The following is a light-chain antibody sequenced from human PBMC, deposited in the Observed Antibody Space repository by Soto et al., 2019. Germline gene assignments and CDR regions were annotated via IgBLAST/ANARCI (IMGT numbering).Light chain of an antibody. CDR1: RSVSSSY. Sequence: EIVLTQSPGTLSLSPGERATLCCRASRSVSSSYLAWYQQKPGQAPRLLIYGASSRATGIPDRFSGSGSGTDFTLTISRLEPEDFAVYHCQQYGSTALTFGGGTKVEIK. V-gene: IGKV3-20*01. J-gene: IGKJ4*01. CDR2: GAS. CDR3: QQYGSTALT.